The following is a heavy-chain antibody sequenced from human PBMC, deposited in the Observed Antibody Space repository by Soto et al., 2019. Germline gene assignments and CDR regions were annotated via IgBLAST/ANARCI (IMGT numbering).Heavy chain of an antibody. V-gene: IGHV3-66*01. Sequence: EVQLVESGGGLVQPGGSLRLSCAASGFTVSSNYMSWVRQAPGKGLEWVSVIYGGGSTYYADSVKGSFTISRHNPKNTLYVQTNSQSDEQAAVYNCPRDTLERPTAFDIWGQGTMVTVSS. CDR1: GFTVSSNY. CDR3: PRDTLERPTAFDI. J-gene: IGHJ3*02. D-gene: IGHD1-1*01. CDR2: IYGGGST.